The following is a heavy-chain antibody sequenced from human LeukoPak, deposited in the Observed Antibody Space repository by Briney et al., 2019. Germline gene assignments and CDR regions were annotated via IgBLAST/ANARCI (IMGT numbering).Heavy chain of an antibody. CDR1: GFTFSSYA. CDR2: ISWNSGSI. D-gene: IGHD3-22*01. CDR3: AKANYYDSSGRSWYFDL. Sequence: GGSLRLSCAASGFTFSSYAMHWVRQAPGKGLEWVSGISWNSGSIGYADSVKGRFTISRDNARNSLYLQMNSLRAEDTALYYCAKANYYDSSGRSWYFDLWGRGTLVTVSS. V-gene: IGHV3-9*01. J-gene: IGHJ2*01.